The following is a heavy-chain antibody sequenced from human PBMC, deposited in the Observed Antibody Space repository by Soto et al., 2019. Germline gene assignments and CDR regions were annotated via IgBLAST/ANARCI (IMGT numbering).Heavy chain of an antibody. V-gene: IGHV4-4*02. CDR2: IYRTGST. D-gene: IGHD1-7*01. CDR1: GGSFTSNNW. CDR3: ASRDPGTSVDY. Sequence: SETLSLTCAVSGGSFTSNNWWSWVRQPPGQGLEWIGEIYRTGSTNYNPSLKSRVTISLDKSENQFSLKVTSLTAADTAVYYCASRDPGTSVDYWGQGTLVTVSS. J-gene: IGHJ4*02.